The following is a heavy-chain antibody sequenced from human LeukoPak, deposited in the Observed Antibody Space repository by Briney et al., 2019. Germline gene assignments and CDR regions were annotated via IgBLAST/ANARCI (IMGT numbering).Heavy chain of an antibody. Sequence: ASVKVSCKASGYTFTSYDINWVRQAPGQRLEWMGWINAGNGNTKYSQKFQGIVTITRDTSASTAYMELSSLRSEDTAVYYCARDLLYLGYYYYGMDVWGQGTTVTVSS. CDR2: INAGNGNT. D-gene: IGHD2-8*01. CDR1: GYTFTSYD. CDR3: ARDLLYLGYYYYGMDV. V-gene: IGHV1-3*01. J-gene: IGHJ6*02.